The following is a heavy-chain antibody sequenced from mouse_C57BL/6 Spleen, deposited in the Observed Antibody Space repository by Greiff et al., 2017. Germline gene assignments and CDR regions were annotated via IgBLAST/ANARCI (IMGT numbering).Heavy chain of an antibody. D-gene: IGHD1-1*01. V-gene: IGHV1-52*01. CDR2: IDPSDSDT. CDR3: ARLGYGSCYWYFDV. J-gene: IGHJ1*03. CDR1: GYTFTSYW. Sequence: VQLQQPGAELVRPGSSVKLSCKASGYTFTSYWMHWVKQRPIQGLEWIGNIDPSDSDTHYNQKFKDKATLTVDKSSSTAYMQLSSLTSEDSSVYYCARLGYGSCYWYFDVWGTGTTVTVSS.